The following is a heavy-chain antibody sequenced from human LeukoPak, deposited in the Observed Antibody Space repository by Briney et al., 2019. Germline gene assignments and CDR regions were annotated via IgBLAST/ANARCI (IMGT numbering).Heavy chain of an antibody. CDR1: GGSISSYY. CDR3: ARDIIPSGSYYYYYMDV. CDR2: IYTSGST. V-gene: IGHV4-4*07. D-gene: IGHD1-26*01. Sequence: SETLSLTCTVSGGSISSYYWSWIRQPAGKGLEWIGRIYTSGSTNYNPSLKSRVTMSVDTSKNQFSLKPSSVTAADTAVYYCARDIIPSGSYYYYYMDVWGKGTTVTVSS. J-gene: IGHJ6*03.